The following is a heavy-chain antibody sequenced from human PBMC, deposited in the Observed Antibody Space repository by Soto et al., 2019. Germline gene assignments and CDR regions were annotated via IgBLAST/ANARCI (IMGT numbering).Heavy chain of an antibody. D-gene: IGHD6-19*01. V-gene: IGHV1-69*13. CDR1: GGTFSSYA. Sequence: SVKVSCKASGGTFSSYAISWVRQAPGQGLEWMGGIIPIFGTANYAQKFQGRVTITADESTSTAYMELSSLRSEDTAVYYCARIPSEYSSGWYWDNWFDPWGQGTLVTVSS. CDR2: IIPIFGTA. J-gene: IGHJ5*02. CDR3: ARIPSEYSSGWYWDNWFDP.